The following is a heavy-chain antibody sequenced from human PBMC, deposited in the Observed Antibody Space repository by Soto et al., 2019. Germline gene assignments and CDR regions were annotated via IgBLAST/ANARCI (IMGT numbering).Heavy chain of an antibody. CDR2: VSNDGSNK. D-gene: IGHD2-8*01. V-gene: IGHV3-30*18. Sequence: QVQLVESGGGVVQPGESLRLSCAASEFTFSSYAMHWVRQAPGKGLEWVAVVSNDGSNKYYADSVKGRFTISRDNSKNTLNLQTNSLRAEDTAVYYCAKDQSTNSRSYHALDVWGQGTTVTVSS. J-gene: IGHJ6*02. CDR1: EFTFSSYA. CDR3: AKDQSTNSRSYHALDV.